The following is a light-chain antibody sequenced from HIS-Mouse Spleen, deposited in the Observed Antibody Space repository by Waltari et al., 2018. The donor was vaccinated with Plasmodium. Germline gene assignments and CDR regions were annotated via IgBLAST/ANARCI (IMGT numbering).Light chain of an antibody. V-gene: IGLV3-10*01. CDR2: EDS. CDR1: ALPKKY. J-gene: IGLJ3*02. CDR3: YSTDSSGNHRV. Sequence: SYDLTQPPSVSVSPGHTARLTCSGDALPKKYAYWYQQKSGQAPVLVIYEDSKRPSGIPERFSGSSSGTMATLTISGAQVEDEADYYCYSTDSSGNHRVFGGGTKLTVL.